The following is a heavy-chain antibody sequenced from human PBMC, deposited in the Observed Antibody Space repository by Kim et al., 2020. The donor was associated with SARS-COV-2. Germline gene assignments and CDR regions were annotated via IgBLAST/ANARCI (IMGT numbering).Heavy chain of an antibody. V-gene: IGHV4-39*01. Sequence: SETLSLTCTVSGGSISSSSYYWGWIRQPPGKGLEWIGSIYYSGSTYYNPSLKSRVTISVDTSKNQFSLKLSSVTAADTAVYYCASHTRDSSSWYGSYYYYGMDVWGQGTTVTVSS. J-gene: IGHJ6*02. CDR2: IYYSGST. CDR3: ASHTRDSSSWYGSYYYYGMDV. D-gene: IGHD6-13*01. CDR1: GGSISSSSYY.